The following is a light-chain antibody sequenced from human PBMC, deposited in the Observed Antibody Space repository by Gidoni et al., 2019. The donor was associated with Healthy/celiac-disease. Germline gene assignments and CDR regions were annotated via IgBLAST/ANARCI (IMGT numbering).Light chain of an antibody. J-gene: IGLJ2*01. Sequence: QPVLTPPPSVSAAPGPRVTISCTGRSSNSGAGYDVHWYQQLPGTAPKLLIYGNSNRPSGVPDGFSGSKSGTSAALAITGLQAEDEADYYCQSYDSSLSGHVVFGGGTKLTVL. CDR2: GNS. CDR1: SSNSGAGYD. CDR3: QSYDSSLSGHVV. V-gene: IGLV1-40*01.